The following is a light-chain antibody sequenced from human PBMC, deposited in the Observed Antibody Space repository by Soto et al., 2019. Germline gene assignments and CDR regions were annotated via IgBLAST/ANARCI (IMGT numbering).Light chain of an antibody. Sequence: AIQLTQSPSSLSASLVHRVTITCRPIQGIRGALAWYPHKPGRAPRLLIYDASSWQSGVSSRFSGSGSGTDFTLTISSLQPEDFATYYCQQFKSYALTFGGGTKLEIK. CDR3: QQFKSYALT. J-gene: IGKJ4*01. CDR2: DAS. V-gene: IGKV1-13*02. CDR1: QGIRGA.